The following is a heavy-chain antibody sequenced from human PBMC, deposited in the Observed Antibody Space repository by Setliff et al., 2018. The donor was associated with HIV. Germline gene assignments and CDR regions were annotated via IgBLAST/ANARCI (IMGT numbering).Heavy chain of an antibody. Sequence: PGGSLRLSCAASGFLFSSYGMNWVRQAPGKGLQWLSYISSSGDSVYGDSMKGRITISRDKANNSLYLQIHSLTAEDTAVYYCAIEDGCGGHYHSWGQGTLVTVSS. CDR2: ISSSGDSV. CDR1: GFLFSSYG. J-gene: IGHJ4*02. CDR3: AIEDGCGGHYHS. D-gene: IGHD2-21*01. V-gene: IGHV3-48*01.